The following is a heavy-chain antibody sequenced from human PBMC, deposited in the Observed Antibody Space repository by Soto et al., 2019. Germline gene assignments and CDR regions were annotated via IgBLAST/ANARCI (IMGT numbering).Heavy chain of an antibody. CDR1: GGSFSDFA. Sequence: QVQLAQSGAEVRKPGSSVKVSCRASGGSFSDFAFSWVRQAPGQALEWMGGIIPMFAAPKYAQRFQGRVTISAGASRTTVYLALSSLTSADLAVYFCARWGIVAVPAALSSYDDYTNYRFDSWGQGTLVSVSS. D-gene: IGHD2-15*01. V-gene: IGHV1-69*01. CDR3: ARWGIVAVPAALSSYDDYTNYRFDS. J-gene: IGHJ4*02. CDR2: IIPMFAAP.